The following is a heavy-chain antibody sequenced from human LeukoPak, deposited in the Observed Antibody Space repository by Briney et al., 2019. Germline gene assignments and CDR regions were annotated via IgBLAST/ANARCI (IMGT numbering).Heavy chain of an antibody. CDR2: ISSSSSYI. J-gene: IGHJ5*02. CDR1: GFTFSSYS. CDR3: ARDWAYYDFWEATEFDP. Sequence: GGSLRLSCAASGFTFSSYSMNWVRQAPGKGLEWVSSISSSSSYIYYADSVKGRFTISRDNAKNSLYLQMNSLRAEDTAVYYCARDWAYYDFWEATEFDPWGQGTLVTVSS. D-gene: IGHD3-3*01. V-gene: IGHV3-21*01.